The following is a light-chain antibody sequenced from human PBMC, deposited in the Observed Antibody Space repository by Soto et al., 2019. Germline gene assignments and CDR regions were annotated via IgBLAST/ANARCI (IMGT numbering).Light chain of an antibody. CDR1: PSIRRW. V-gene: IGKV1-5*03. J-gene: IGKJ1*01. CDR2: MAS. Sequence: DIQMTQSPSTLSASVGDRVTIACRASPSIRRWLAWYQQKPGKAPKLLIYMASSLESGVPSRFSCSGSGKEFSLTISSLQPDDFATYYCQQYYWYSTFGQGTKVEIK. CDR3: QQYYWYST.